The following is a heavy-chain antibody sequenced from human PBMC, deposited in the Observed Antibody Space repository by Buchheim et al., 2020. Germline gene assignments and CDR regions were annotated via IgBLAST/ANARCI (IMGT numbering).Heavy chain of an antibody. V-gene: IGHV3-7*01. J-gene: IGHJ3*02. Sequence: EAQLVESGGGLVQPGGSLRLSCAASGFIFSAHWMNWVRQTPGKGLEWVADIHPAGNGKYYVDFVKGRFTISRDNAETSLYLEMNRLRVEDTAMYYCAREGARMGAFDIWGQGT. D-gene: IGHD1-26*01. CDR3: AREGARMGAFDI. CDR1: GFIFSAHW. CDR2: IHPAGNGK.